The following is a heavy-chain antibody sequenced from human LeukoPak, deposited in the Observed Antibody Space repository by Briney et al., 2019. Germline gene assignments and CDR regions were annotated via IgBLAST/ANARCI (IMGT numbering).Heavy chain of an antibody. Sequence: PSETLSLTCVVSGYSISGGYYWGWIRQSPGKGLEWIATIFHSGSIYYNPSHKSRVTLSVDTSKNQFFLKLSSVNAADTAMYYCARMGVSYYYDSSTYYPVAFDVWGQGTMVTVSS. CDR3: ARMGVSYYYDSSTYYPVAFDV. J-gene: IGHJ3*01. V-gene: IGHV4-38-2*01. CDR2: IFHSGSI. CDR1: GYSISGGYY. D-gene: IGHD3-22*01.